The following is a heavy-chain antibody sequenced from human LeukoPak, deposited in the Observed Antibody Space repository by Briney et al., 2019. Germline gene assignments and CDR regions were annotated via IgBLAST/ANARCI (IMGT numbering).Heavy chain of an antibody. CDR2: ISGSSSYI. D-gene: IGHD2-21*01. V-gene: IGHV3-21*01. CDR3: AGAYCGGDCYSWAFDI. Sequence: GGSLRLSCAASGFTFSTYSMNWVRQAPGKGLEWLSSISGSSSYIHYADSVKGRFTISRDNAKNSLYLQMNSLRADDTAVYYCAGAYCGGDCYSWAFDIWGQGTMVTVSS. CDR1: GFTFSTYS. J-gene: IGHJ3*02.